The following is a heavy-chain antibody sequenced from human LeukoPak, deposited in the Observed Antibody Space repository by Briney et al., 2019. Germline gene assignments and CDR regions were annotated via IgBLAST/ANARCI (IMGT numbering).Heavy chain of an antibody. CDR2: IAYDGSRA. CDR1: GFTFGGYG. V-gene: IGHV3-30*02. CDR3: ARDDKRQWLVPYYFDY. Sequence: PGGSLRLSCAGSGFTFGGYGMHWFRQTPGKGLEWVAVIAYDGSRAFYADSVKGRFTISRDNSKNTLYLQMNSLRAEDTAVYYCARDDKRQWLVPYYFDYWGQGTLVTVSS. J-gene: IGHJ4*02. D-gene: IGHD6-19*01.